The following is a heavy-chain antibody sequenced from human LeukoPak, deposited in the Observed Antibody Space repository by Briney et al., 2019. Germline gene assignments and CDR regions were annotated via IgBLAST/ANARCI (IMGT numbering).Heavy chain of an antibody. CDR2: INHSGST. Sequence: PSETLSLTCAVYGGSFSGYYWSWIRQPPGKGLEWIGEINHSGSTNYNPSLKSRVTISVDTSKNQFSLKLSSVTAADTAVYYCARWRNYYDSSGYIDYWGQGTLVTVSS. CDR3: ARWRNYYDSSGYIDY. V-gene: IGHV4-34*01. D-gene: IGHD3-22*01. J-gene: IGHJ4*02. CDR1: GGSFSGYY.